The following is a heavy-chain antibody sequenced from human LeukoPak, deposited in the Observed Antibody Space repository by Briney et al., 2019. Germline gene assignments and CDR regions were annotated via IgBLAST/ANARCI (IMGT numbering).Heavy chain of an antibody. CDR1: GYSISSGSY. CDR2: IYHSGTT. J-gene: IGHJ4*02. D-gene: IGHD6-19*01. CDR3: ARGVTVAVTFGY. Sequence: SETLSLTCTVSGYSISSGSYWGWIRQPPGKGLEWIGSIYHSGTTYYNPSLKSRVTISVDTSKNQFSLKLNSVTAADTAVYYCARGVTVAVTFGYWGQGTLVTVSS. V-gene: IGHV4-38-2*02.